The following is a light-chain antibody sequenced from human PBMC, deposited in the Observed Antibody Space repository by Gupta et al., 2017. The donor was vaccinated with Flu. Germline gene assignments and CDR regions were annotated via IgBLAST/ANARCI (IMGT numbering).Light chain of an antibody. J-gene: IGLJ3*02. CDR2: DND. Sequence: QSALTQPPSVSAAPGQRVTISCSVSGSNIGSNYVSWYQHYPGKAPKLLIYDNDKRPSGIPDRFSGSKSGTSATLGISGLQTGDEADYYCGTWDSSLSAGEFGGGTKLTVL. CDR3: GTWDSSLSAGE. V-gene: IGLV1-51*01. CDR1: GSNIGSNY.